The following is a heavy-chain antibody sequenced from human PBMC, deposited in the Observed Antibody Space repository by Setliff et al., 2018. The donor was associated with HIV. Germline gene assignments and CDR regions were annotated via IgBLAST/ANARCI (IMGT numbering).Heavy chain of an antibody. Sequence: GSSVTVSCKASGGTFSSYAITWVRQPPGQGLAWMGRIIPIFGSANYAQKFQGRVTITADESTSTAYMELSSLRSEDAAVYYCLTGTYTDYEVGDYWGQGTLVTVSS. CDR2: IIPIFGSA. D-gene: IGHD4-17*01. V-gene: IGHV1-69*13. CDR3: LTGTYTDYEVGDY. CDR1: GGTFSSYA. J-gene: IGHJ4*02.